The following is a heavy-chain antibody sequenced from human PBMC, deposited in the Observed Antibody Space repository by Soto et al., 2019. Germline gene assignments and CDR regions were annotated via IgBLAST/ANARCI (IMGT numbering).Heavy chain of an antibody. Sequence: VGSLRLSCAASGFTFSDYYMSWIRQAPGKGLEWVSYISSSSSYTNYADSVKGRFTISRDNAKNSLYLQMNSLRAEDTAVYYCARAFGRIIPGDYFDYWGQGTLVTVSS. D-gene: IGHD3-3*01. V-gene: IGHV3-11*05. CDR3: ARAFGRIIPGDYFDY. CDR1: GFTFSDYY. CDR2: ISSSSSYT. J-gene: IGHJ4*02.